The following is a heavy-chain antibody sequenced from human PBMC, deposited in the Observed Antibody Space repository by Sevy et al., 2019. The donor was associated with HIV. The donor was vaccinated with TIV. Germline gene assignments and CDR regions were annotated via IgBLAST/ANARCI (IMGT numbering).Heavy chain of an antibody. CDR3: AGDPGDYDFWSGLFGPYYYYGMDV. V-gene: IGHV1-2*02. J-gene: IGHJ6*02. CDR2: INPNSGGT. Sequence: ASVKVSCKASGYTFTGYYMHWVRQAPGQGLEWMGWINPNSGGTNYAQKFQGRVTMTRDTSISTAYMELGRLGSDDTAVYYCAGDPGDYDFWSGLFGPYYYYGMDVWGQGTTVTVSS. D-gene: IGHD3-3*01. CDR1: GYTFTGYY.